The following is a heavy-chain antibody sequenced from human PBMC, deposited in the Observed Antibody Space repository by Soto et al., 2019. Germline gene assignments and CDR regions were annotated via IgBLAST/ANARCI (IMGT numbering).Heavy chain of an antibody. J-gene: IGHJ4*02. CDR3: ARGLRSVLDY. Sequence: PGGSLRLSWVASGFTFRNFGMHWVRQAPCKGLEWVAVISNDENIKQYADSVRGRFAIARDNSKNTLYLQVTSLRAEDTAIYYCARGLRSVLDYWGQGALVTVSS. D-gene: IGHD6-6*01. CDR1: GFTFRNFG. CDR2: ISNDENIK. V-gene: IGHV3-33*01.